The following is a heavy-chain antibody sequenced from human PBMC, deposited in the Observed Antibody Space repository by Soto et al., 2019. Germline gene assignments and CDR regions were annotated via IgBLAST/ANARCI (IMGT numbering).Heavy chain of an antibody. CDR1: GYTFTSYD. CDR2: MNPNSGNT. V-gene: IGHV1-8*01. Sequence: QVQLVQSGAEVKKPGASVKVSCKASGYTFTSYDINWVRQATGQGREWMGWMNPNSGNTGYAQKLQGRVTMTRNTSISTAYMELSSLRPEDTAVYYCERGRLRYFNWLSRPNWFAPWGQGTLVTVSS. J-gene: IGHJ5*02. CDR3: ERGRLRYFNWLSRPNWFAP. D-gene: IGHD3-9*01.